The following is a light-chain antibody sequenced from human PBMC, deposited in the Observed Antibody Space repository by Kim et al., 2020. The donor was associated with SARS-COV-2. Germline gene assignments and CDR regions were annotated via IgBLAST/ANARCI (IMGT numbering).Light chain of an antibody. CDR1: QSVSRN. Sequence: VSPGERAPLSCRASQSVSRNFAWYLQKRGQAPRLLIYGASPRATGIPDRFSGSGSGTEFTLTISSLQSEDFAVYYCQQYSNWPITFGQGTRLEIK. V-gene: IGKV3-15*01. CDR3: QQYSNWPIT. CDR2: GAS. J-gene: IGKJ5*01.